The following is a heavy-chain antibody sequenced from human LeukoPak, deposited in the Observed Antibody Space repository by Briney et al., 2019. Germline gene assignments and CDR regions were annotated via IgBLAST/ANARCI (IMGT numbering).Heavy chain of an antibody. D-gene: IGHD4-17*01. Sequence: SQTLSLTCTVSGGSINSDGSYWTWIRQHPGKGLEWIGYIYYTGSAHYNPSLKSRIVISVDTSENQFSLKLSSVTAADTAVYYCARLGGWLYGDDDYWGQGTLVTVSS. J-gene: IGHJ4*02. CDR1: GGSINSDGSY. CDR3: ARLGGWLYGDDDY. V-gene: IGHV4-31*03. CDR2: IYYTGSA.